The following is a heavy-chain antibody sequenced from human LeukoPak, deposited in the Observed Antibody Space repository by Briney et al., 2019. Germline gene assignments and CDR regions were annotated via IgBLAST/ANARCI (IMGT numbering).Heavy chain of an antibody. D-gene: IGHD6-6*01. CDR2: ISAYNGNT. Sequence: ASVKVSCKASGYTFTSYGISWVRQAPGQGLEWMGWISAYNGNTNYAQKFQGRVTITADESTSTAYMELSSLRSEDTAVYYCARDLGSSSFNWFDPWGQGTLVTVSS. CDR3: ARDLGSSSFNWFDP. V-gene: IGHV1-18*01. J-gene: IGHJ5*02. CDR1: GYTFTSYG.